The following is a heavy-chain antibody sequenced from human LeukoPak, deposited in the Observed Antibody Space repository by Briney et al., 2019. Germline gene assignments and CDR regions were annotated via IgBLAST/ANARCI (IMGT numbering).Heavy chain of an antibody. D-gene: IGHD3-16*02. CDR3: AVIRLGDLSLIDY. CDR1: VSTFPSFV. V-gene: IGHV1-18*01. CDR2: IVVYDGDA. J-gene: IGHJ4*02. Sequence: APVKASRKASVSTFPSFVIGGVGQARGQGLDWMGWIVVYDGDANYAQKFQGRVTMTTDTSTNTAYMELRSLRSDDTAVYYCAVIRLGDLSLIDYWGQGTLVTVST.